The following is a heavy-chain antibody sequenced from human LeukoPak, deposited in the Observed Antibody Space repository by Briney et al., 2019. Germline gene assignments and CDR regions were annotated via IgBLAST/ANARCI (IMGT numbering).Heavy chain of an antibody. CDR1: GFTFSSYS. Sequence: GGSLRLSCAASGFTFSSYSMNWVRQAPGKGLEWVSSISSSSSYIYYADSVKGRFTISRDNARNSLYLQMNSLRAEDTAVYYCARDVGYCSGGSCYQDYWGQGTLVTVS. J-gene: IGHJ4*02. CDR3: ARDVGYCSGGSCYQDY. V-gene: IGHV3-21*01. D-gene: IGHD2-15*01. CDR2: ISSSSSYI.